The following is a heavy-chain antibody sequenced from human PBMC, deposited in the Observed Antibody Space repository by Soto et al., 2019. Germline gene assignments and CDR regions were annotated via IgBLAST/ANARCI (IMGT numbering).Heavy chain of an antibody. CDR1: GGTFGSFA. CDR3: ARALGCRSTSCTLDY. CDR2: IIPVSGAA. D-gene: IGHD2-2*01. Sequence: QVQLVQSGAEVKKPGSSVKVSCKASGGTFGSFAFSWVRQAPGQGLAWMGGIIPVSGAAHYAQKLQGRVTITADESTSTAYMELSSLRSQDTAVYYCARALGCRSTSCTLDYWGQGTRVIVSS. J-gene: IGHJ4*02. V-gene: IGHV1-69*01.